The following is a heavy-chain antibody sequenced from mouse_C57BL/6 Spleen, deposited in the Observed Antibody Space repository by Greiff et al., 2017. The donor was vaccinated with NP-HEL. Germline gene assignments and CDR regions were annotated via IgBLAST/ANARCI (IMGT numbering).Heavy chain of an antibody. CDR2: IYPGSGST. Sequence: VQLQQSGAELVKPGASVKMSCKASGYTFTSYWITWVKQRPGQGLEWIGDIYPGSGSTNYNEKFKSKATLTVDTSSSTAYMQLSSLTSGDSAVYYCARSPFTTVVATGYFDYWGQGTTLPVSS. CDR3: ARSPFTTVVATGYFDY. V-gene: IGHV1-55*01. D-gene: IGHD1-1*01. J-gene: IGHJ2*01. CDR1: GYTFTSYW.